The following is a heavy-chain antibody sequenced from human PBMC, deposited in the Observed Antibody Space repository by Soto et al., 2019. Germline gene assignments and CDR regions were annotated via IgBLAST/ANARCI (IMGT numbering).Heavy chain of an antibody. CDR3: ARLYNWNDDYYFDY. V-gene: IGHV4-59*01. Sequence: SETLALTCTVSGGSIRSYYWSWIRQTPGKGLEWIGYIYYSGSTNYNPSLKSRVTISVDTSKNQFSLKLSSVTAADTAVYYCARLYNWNDDYYFDYWGQGTLVTVSS. CDR1: GGSIRSYY. D-gene: IGHD1-20*01. CDR2: IYYSGST. J-gene: IGHJ4*02.